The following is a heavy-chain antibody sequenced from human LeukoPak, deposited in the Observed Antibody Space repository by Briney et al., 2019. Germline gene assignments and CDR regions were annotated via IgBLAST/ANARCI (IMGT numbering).Heavy chain of an antibody. D-gene: IGHD3-10*01. J-gene: IGHJ4*02. CDR3: ARDSSVRGVMRY. Sequence: PGGSLRLSCAASGFTFSSYEMNRVRQAPGKGLEWVSYISSSGSTIYYADSVRGRFTISRDNAKNSLYLQMNSLRAEDTAVYYCARDSSVRGVMRYWGQGTLVTVSS. V-gene: IGHV3-48*03. CDR1: GFTFSSYE. CDR2: ISSSGSTI.